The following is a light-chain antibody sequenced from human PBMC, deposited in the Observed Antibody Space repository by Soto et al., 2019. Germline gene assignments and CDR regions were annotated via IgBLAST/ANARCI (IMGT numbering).Light chain of an antibody. CDR1: QDIAAY. Sequence: DIQVTQSPASVSASVGDRVTITCRASQDIAAYLAWYQHKPGRAPELLIHAASSLQSGVPSRFSGSGSGTDFTLTINSLQPEDFATYYCQQAYSFPITFGQGTRLEIK. CDR2: AAS. J-gene: IGKJ5*01. CDR3: QQAYSFPIT. V-gene: IGKV1D-12*01.